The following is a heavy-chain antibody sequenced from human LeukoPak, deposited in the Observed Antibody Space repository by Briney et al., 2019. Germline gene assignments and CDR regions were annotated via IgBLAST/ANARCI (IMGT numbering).Heavy chain of an antibody. Sequence: GGSLRLFCAASIFTFSTYWMSWVRQAPGKGLEWVAHIKQDGSQEYYVDSVKGRFTISRDSAKNSLYLQMNSLRAEDTAVYYCARGVPYDSWSGPHYSDYWGQGTLVTVSS. CDR1: IFTFSTYW. CDR2: IKQDGSQE. D-gene: IGHD3-3*01. CDR3: ARGVPYDSWSGPHYSDY. V-gene: IGHV3-7*01. J-gene: IGHJ4*02.